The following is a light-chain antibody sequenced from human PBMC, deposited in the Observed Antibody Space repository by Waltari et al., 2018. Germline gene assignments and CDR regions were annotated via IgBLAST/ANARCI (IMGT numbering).Light chain of an antibody. CDR1: SIGGKA. V-gene: IGLV3-21*04. J-gene: IGLJ2*01. CDR2: YDR. CDR3: QVSDSSSDLVV. Sequence: SYVLTQPTSVSVAPGETTRITCGGTSIGGKAVHWYQQKPGQAPVLVIYYDRDRPSGIPERFSGSNYGNTATLTISRVEAGDEADYYCQVSDSSSDLVVFGGGTKLTVL.